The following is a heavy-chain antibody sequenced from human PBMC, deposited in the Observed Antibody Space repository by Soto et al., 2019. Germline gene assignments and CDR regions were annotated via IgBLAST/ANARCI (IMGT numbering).Heavy chain of an antibody. Sequence: WEALSLTCVISGDSISSRNWWTWVRQPPGEGLEWIGEIYHSGSTNNNPSLKSRVTISLDKSKNQFSLRLRSLAAADTAIHYCARHEDYSPFHYWGQGILVTVSS. V-gene: IGHV4-4*02. CDR2: IYHSGST. D-gene: IGHD2-15*01. CDR1: GDSISSRNW. J-gene: IGHJ4*02. CDR3: ARHEDYSPFHY.